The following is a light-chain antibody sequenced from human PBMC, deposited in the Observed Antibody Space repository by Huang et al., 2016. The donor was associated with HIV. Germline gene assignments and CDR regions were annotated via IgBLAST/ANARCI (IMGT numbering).Light chain of an antibody. Sequence: EIVLTQSPATLSLSPGERAALSCRAGQSVGSYSAGYQPKPDQAPRPLLYVAANRATGIPASISASGSGTDFTLTISRLEPEDFAIYYCQQRNEWPPVIFGGGTKVEFK. CDR1: QSVGSY. CDR3: QQRNEWPPVI. CDR2: VAA. V-gene: IGKV3-11*01. J-gene: IGKJ4*01.